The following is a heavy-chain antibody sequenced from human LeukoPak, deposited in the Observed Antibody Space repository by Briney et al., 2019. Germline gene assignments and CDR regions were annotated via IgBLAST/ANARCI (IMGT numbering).Heavy chain of an antibody. CDR3: ARDNDLLRYFDWPLDY. CDR2: IGSSSSYI. Sequence: GGSLRLSCAASGFTFSSYSMNWVCQAPGKGLEWVSSIGSSSSYIYYADSVKGRFTISRDNAKNSLYLQMNSLRAEDTAVYYCARDNDLLRYFDWPLDYWGQGTLVTVSS. V-gene: IGHV3-21*01. CDR1: GFTFSSYS. J-gene: IGHJ4*02. D-gene: IGHD3-9*01.